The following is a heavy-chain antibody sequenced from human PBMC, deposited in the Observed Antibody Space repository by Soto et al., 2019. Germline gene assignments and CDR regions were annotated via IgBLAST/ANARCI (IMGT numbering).Heavy chain of an antibody. CDR1: GFTFSDHY. CDR2: TGNKANSYTT. V-gene: IGHV3-72*01. J-gene: IGHJ4*02. Sequence: EVQLVESGGGLVQPGGSLRLSCVASGFTFSDHYMDWVRQAPGKGLEWVGRTGNKANSYTTEYAASVKGRFTISRDDSKKSLYLQMTSLKTEDTAVYYCARSFHSSCFLYYFDYWGQGTLVTVSS. CDR3: ARSFHSSCFLYYFDY. D-gene: IGHD3-22*01.